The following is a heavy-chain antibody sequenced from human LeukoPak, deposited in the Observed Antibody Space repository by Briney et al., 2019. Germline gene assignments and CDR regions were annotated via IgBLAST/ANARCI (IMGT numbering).Heavy chain of an antibody. V-gene: IGHV3-21*01. J-gene: IGHJ4*02. Sequence: PGVSLRLSCAASGFTFSSYSMNWVRQAPGKGLEWVSSISSSSSYIYYADSVRGRFTISRDNTMNSLYLQMSSLRAEDTAVYYCATDRGWRTSGYYLYYFEYWGQGTLVTFSS. CDR3: ATDRGWRTSGYYLYYFEY. D-gene: IGHD3-3*01. CDR1: GFTFSSYS. CDR2: ISSSSSYI.